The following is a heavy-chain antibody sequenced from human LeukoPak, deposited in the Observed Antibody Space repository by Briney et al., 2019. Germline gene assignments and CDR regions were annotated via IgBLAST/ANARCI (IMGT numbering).Heavy chain of an antibody. CDR3: AREGLGWFDP. CDR1: GGSISSYY. CDR2: IYYSGST. J-gene: IGHJ5*02. Sequence: SETLSLTCTVSGGSISSYYWSWIRQPPGKGLEWIGYIYYSGSTNYNPSLKSRVTISVDTSKNRFSLKLSSVTAADTAVYYCAREGLGWFDPWGQGTLVTVSS. V-gene: IGHV4-59*01.